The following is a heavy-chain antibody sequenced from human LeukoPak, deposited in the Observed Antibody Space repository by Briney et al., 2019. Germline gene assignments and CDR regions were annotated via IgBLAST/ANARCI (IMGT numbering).Heavy chain of an antibody. Sequence: GASVNVSCKASGGTFGSYAISWVRQAPGQGLEWMGGIIPIFGTANYAQKFQGRVTITTDESTSTAYMELSSLRSEDTAVYYCAVVGATYYYYYYMDVWGKGTTVTVSS. V-gene: IGHV1-69*05. CDR3: AVVGATYYYYYYMDV. D-gene: IGHD1-26*01. CDR2: IIPIFGTA. J-gene: IGHJ6*03. CDR1: GGTFGSYA.